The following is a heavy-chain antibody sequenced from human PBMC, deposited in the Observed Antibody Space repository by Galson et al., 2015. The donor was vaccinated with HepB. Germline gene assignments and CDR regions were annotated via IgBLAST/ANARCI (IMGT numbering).Heavy chain of an antibody. D-gene: IGHD2-15*01. J-gene: IGHJ3*02. V-gene: IGHV3-23*01. Sequence: SLRLSCAASGFTFSSYAMSWVRQAPGKGPEWVSSISATGGSTYYADSVKGRFTISRDNSKSTLHLQMNTLRAEDTAIYYCAKDMVQYCSGGACLGAFDIWGQGTMVTVSS. CDR1: GFTFSSYA. CDR2: ISATGGST. CDR3: AKDMVQYCSGGACLGAFDI.